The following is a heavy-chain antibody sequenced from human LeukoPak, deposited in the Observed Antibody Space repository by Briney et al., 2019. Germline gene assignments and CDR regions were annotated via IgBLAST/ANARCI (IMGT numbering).Heavy chain of an antibody. J-gene: IGHJ6*02. CDR1: GFTFSSYA. D-gene: IGHD3-10*01. V-gene: IGHV3-23*01. CDR2: ISGSGGST. Sequence: PGGSLRLSCAASGFTFSSYAMSWVRQAPGKGLEWVSAISGSGGSTYYADSVKGRFTISRDNSKNTLYLQMNSLRAEDTAVYYCAKAVRLCGRFGGCGYYYYGMDVWGQGTTVTVSS. CDR3: AKAVRLCGRFGGCGYYYYGMDV.